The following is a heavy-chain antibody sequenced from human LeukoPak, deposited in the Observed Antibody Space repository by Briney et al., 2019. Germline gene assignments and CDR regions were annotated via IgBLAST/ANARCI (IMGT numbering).Heavy chain of an antibody. CDR3: ASYSSGNHY. CDR1: GGSFSGYY. Sequence: SSETLSLTCAVYGGSFSGYYWSWIRQPPGKGLEWIGEINHSGSTNYNPSLKSRVTISVDTPKNQFSVKLSSVTAADTAVYYCASYSSGNHYWSQGTLLTVSS. CDR2: INHSGST. D-gene: IGHD3-22*01. V-gene: IGHV4-34*01. J-gene: IGHJ4*02.